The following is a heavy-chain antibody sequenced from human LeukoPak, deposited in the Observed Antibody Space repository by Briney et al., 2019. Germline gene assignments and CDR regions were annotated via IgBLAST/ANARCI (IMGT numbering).Heavy chain of an antibody. V-gene: IGHV4-34*01. CDR3: ARTLIVVVPAAIFSWFDP. D-gene: IGHD2-2*02. Sequence: PSETLSLTCAVYGGSFSGYYWSWIRQPPGKGLEWIGEINHSGSTNYNPSLKSRVTISVDTSKNQFSLKLSSVTAADTAVYYCARTLIVVVPAAIFSWFDPWGQGTLVTVSS. J-gene: IGHJ5*02. CDR1: GGSFSGYY. CDR2: INHSGST.